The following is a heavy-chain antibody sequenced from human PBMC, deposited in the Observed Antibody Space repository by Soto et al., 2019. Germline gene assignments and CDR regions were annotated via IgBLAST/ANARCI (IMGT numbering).Heavy chain of an antibody. Sequence: QVQLVQSGAEVKKPGSSVKVSCKASGGTFSSYAISWVRQAPGQGLEWMGGIIPIFGTANYAQKFQGRVTITADESTSTAYMELSSLRSEDTAVYYCAIGGDIPNDYYYYGMDVWGHGTTVTVSS. CDR1: GGTFSSYA. V-gene: IGHV1-69*01. CDR3: AIGGDIPNDYYYYGMDV. CDR2: IIPIFGTA. J-gene: IGHJ6*02. D-gene: IGHD2-2*02.